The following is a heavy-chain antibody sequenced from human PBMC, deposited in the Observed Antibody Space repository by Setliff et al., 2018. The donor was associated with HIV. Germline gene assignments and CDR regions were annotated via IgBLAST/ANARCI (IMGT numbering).Heavy chain of an antibody. CDR2: ISHSGRT. Sequence: SETLSLTCAVYGGSLTDYDWTWIRQTPAKGLEWIGEISHSGRTNYNPSLKTRLIVSRDTSKNQFSLRLSSATVADTAIYYCARAFEGYCSGASCHWLDSWGQGTQVTVSS. V-gene: IGHV4-34*01. CDR3: ARAFEGYCSGASCHWLDS. CDR1: GGSLTDYD. D-gene: IGHD2-15*01. J-gene: IGHJ5*01.